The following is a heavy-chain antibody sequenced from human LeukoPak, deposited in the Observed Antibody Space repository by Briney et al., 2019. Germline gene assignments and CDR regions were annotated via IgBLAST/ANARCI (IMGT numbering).Heavy chain of an antibody. CDR1: GYTFTSYD. CDR2: MNPNSGNT. D-gene: IGHD5-24*01. J-gene: IGHJ4*02. V-gene: IGHV1-8*01. CDR3: ARGLGDGYNPPFDY. Sequence: EASVKVSCKASGYTFTSYDINWVRQAPGQGLEWMGWMNPNSGNTGYAQKFQGRVTMTRNTSISTAYMELSSLRSEDTAVYYCARGLGDGYNPPFDYWGQGTLVTVSS.